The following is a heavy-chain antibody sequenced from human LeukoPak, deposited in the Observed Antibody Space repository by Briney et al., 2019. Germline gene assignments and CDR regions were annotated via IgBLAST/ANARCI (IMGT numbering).Heavy chain of an antibody. Sequence: GGSLRLPCAASGFTFSSYSMNWVRQAPGKGLEWVSSISSSSSYIYYADSVKGRLTISRDNSKNTLYLQMNSLRAEDTAVYYCAKDPIRIVGATPFDYWGQGTLVTVSS. V-gene: IGHV3-21*04. J-gene: IGHJ4*02. D-gene: IGHD1-26*01. CDR1: GFTFSSYS. CDR3: AKDPIRIVGATPFDY. CDR2: ISSSSSYI.